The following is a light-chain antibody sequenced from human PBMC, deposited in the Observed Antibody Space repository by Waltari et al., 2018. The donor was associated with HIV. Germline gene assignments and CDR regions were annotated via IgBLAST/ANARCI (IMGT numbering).Light chain of an antibody. J-gene: IGLJ2*01. V-gene: IGLV3-1*01. CDR1: KLGAGH. CDR3: QAWDFDTDTAV. CDR2: QDV. Sequence: SYELTQPPSVSVTPGQTANINCSGDKLGAGHICWYQQKSGQSPLLLIFQDVRRPSGIPDRFSGSNSGDTATLTISGTQAMDEADYYCQAWDFDTDTAVFGGGTRLTVL.